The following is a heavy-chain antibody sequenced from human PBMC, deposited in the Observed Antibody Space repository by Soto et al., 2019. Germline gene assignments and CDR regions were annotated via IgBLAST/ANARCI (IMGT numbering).Heavy chain of an antibody. J-gene: IGHJ4*02. V-gene: IGHV3-23*01. D-gene: IGHD3-10*01. Sequence: LRLSCTASGIIFSSFAMSWVRQAPGKGLEWVSSITGSGGSTYYADSVKGRFTISRDNSENTLYLQMNSLRAEDTAIYYCAVPRISRIRGEPPAYWGQGTLVTVSS. CDR1: GIIFSSFA. CDR3: AVPRISRIRGEPPAY. CDR2: ITGSGGST.